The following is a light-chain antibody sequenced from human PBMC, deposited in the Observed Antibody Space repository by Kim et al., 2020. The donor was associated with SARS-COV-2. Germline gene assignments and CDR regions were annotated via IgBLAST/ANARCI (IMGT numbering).Light chain of an antibody. CDR2: EDN. V-gene: IGLV6-57*03. Sequence: GNTVTIPYTRSSGSIASNYVQWYQQRPGSAPTTVIYEDNQRPSGVPDRFSGSIDSSSNSASLTISGLKTEDEADYYCQSYDSSNWVFGGGTQLTVL. CDR1: SGSIASNY. J-gene: IGLJ3*02. CDR3: QSYDSSNWV.